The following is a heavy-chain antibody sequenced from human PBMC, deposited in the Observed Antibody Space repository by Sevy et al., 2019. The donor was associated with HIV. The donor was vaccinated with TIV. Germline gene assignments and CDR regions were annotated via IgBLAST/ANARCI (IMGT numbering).Heavy chain of an antibody. CDR1: RFTFSNYG. J-gene: IGHJ4*02. CDR2: ISYDGSNK. V-gene: IGHV3-33*05. D-gene: IGHD1-26*01. CDR3: AKDAGTYYLTYYFHF. Sequence: GGSLRLSCAVSRFTFSNYGMHWVRQAPGKGLEWVALISYDGSNKHYADSVKGRFTISRDNVKNTLFLDMNSLRAEDTAIYYCAKDAGTYYLTYYFHFWGQGTLVTVSS.